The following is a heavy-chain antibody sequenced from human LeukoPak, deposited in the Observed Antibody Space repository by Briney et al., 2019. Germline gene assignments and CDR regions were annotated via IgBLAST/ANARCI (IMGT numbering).Heavy chain of an antibody. Sequence: SETLSLTCTVSGGSISTYYWSWIRQPPGKGLEWIGYIYYSGTTNYNPSLKSRVTLSVDTSKNQFSLNLSSVTAADTAVYYCARRSPGYSYSIDSWGQGTLVTVSS. CDR3: ARRSPGYSYSIDS. CDR2: IYYSGTT. CDR1: GGSISTYY. J-gene: IGHJ4*02. D-gene: IGHD5-18*01. V-gene: IGHV4-59*08.